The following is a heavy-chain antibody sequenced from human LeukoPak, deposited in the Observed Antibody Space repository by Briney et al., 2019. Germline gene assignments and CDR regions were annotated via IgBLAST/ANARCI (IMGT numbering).Heavy chain of an antibody. Sequence: GSLTLSDAASGFTFSNYSMSWVRQPPGKGLEWDATISGRGGSTYYADSVKGRFTISRDNSNNTLYLRMKSLRVEDTAVHSCDQNFITVTTVYSGQGCLVTV. V-gene: IGHV3-23*01. J-gene: IGHJ4*02. CDR1: GFTFSNYS. CDR3: DQNFITVTTVY. D-gene: IGHD4-17*01. CDR2: ISGRGGST.